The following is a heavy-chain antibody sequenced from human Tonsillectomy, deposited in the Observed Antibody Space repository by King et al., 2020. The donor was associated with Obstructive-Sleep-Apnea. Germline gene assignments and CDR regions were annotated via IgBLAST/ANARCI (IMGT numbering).Heavy chain of an antibody. D-gene: IGHD3-22*01. CDR3: AKPYDSSAYYRRPYYYYYGMDV. J-gene: IGHJ6*02. CDR2: ISGSGGST. CDR1: GFTLSSYA. Sequence: VQLVESGGGLVQPGGSLRLSCAASGFTLSSYAMSWVRQAPGKGLEWVSSISGSGGSTYHADSVKGRLTISRDNSKNTLYLQMNSLRAEDTAVYYCAKPYDSSAYYRRPYYYYYGMDVWGQGTTVTVSS. V-gene: IGHV3-23*04.